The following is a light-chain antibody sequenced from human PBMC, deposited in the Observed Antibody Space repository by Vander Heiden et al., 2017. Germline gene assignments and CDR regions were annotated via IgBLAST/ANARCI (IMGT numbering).Light chain of an antibody. CDR3: GTWDNSLSAGYV. J-gene: IGLJ1*01. CDR1: SSNIGKNY. Sequence: QSVLTLPPSVSAPPGQKGTISCSGSSSNIGKNYVSWYQQLPGRVPILLIYDNNKRHSGIPDRFAGSKAGTSATLGITGLQTGDEADYYCGTWDNSLSAGYVLGTGTKVTVL. CDR2: DNN. V-gene: IGLV1-51*01.